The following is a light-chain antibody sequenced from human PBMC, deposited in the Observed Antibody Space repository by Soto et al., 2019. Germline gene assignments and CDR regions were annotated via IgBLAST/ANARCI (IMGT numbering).Light chain of an antibody. CDR1: QSIGDS. V-gene: IGKV1-5*01. J-gene: IGKJ1*01. Sequence: DIQMTQSPSTVSASVGDRGTITVRASQSIGDSLAWYQQKPGKAPYLLISDVSSLERGVPSRFSGSGSGTESTLTINSLQPDDFATYYCQQYKSYWTFGQGTKVDI. CDR2: DVS. CDR3: QQYKSYWT.